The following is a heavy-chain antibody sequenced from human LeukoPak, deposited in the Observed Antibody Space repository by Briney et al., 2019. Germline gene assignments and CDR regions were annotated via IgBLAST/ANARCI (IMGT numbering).Heavy chain of an antibody. CDR3: ARAHDYGDYMAFDS. Sequence: ASVKVSCKASGYTFTSYGISWVRQAPRQGLEWMGWISAYNGNTNYAQKVQGRVIMTTDTSTSTAYMELRSLRSDDTAVYYCARAHDYGDYMAFDSWGQGTLVTVSS. J-gene: IGHJ4*02. D-gene: IGHD4-17*01. CDR1: GYTFTSYG. V-gene: IGHV1-18*01. CDR2: ISAYNGNT.